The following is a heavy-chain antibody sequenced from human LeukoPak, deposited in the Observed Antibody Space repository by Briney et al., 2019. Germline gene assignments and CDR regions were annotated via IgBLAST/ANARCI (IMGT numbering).Heavy chain of an antibody. CDR3: ARVLTYYYDSSGYYPSGY. Sequence: ESGGSLRLSCAASGFTFSDYYMSWIRQAPGKGLEWVSYISSSGSTIYYADSVKGRFTISRDNAKNSLYLQMNSLRAEDTAVYYCARVLTYYYDSSGYYPSGYWGQGTLVTVSS. J-gene: IGHJ4*02. V-gene: IGHV3-11*04. D-gene: IGHD3-22*01. CDR1: GFTFSDYY. CDR2: ISSSGSTI.